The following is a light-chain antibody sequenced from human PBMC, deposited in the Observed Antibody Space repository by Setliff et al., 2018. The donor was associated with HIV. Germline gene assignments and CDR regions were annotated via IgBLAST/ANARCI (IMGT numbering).Light chain of an antibody. CDR3: QQYYSTPPT. Sequence: DIVMTQSPDSLAVSLGERATINCKSSQSVLYSSNSKNSLAWYQQKPGQPPKLLIYWATTRESGVPDRFSGSGSATDFTLTISSLQAEDVAAYYCQQYYSTPPTFGQGTKVDIK. V-gene: IGKV4-1*01. J-gene: IGKJ2*01. CDR1: QSVLYSSNSKNS. CDR2: WAT.